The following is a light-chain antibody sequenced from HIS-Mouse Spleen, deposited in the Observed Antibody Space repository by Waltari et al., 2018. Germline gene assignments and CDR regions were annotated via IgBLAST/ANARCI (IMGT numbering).Light chain of an antibody. V-gene: IGLV3-19*01. CDR3: NSRDSSGNHVV. J-gene: IGLJ2*01. CDR1: SLRRYS. Sequence: SSELTQDPAVSVALGQTVRIPCQGDSLRRYSPSWYQQKPGQAPVLVIYGKNNRPSGIPDRFSGSSSGNTASLTITGAQAEDEADYYCNSRDSSGNHVVFGGGTKLTVL. CDR2: GKN.